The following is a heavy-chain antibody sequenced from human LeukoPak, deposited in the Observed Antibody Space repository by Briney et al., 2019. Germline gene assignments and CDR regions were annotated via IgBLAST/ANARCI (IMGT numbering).Heavy chain of an antibody. Sequence: GGSLRLSCAASGFTFSSYGMHWVRQAPGRGLEWVAFVRYDGSNKYYADSVKGRFTTSRDNSKNTLYLQMNSLRAEDTAVYYCACASGGSAAFDIWGQGTMVTVSS. J-gene: IGHJ3*02. CDR2: VRYDGSNK. CDR3: ACASGGSAAFDI. D-gene: IGHD2-15*01. V-gene: IGHV3-30*02. CDR1: GFTFSSYG.